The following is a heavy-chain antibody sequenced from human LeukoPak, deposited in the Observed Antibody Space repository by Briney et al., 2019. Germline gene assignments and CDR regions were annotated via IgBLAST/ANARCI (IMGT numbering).Heavy chain of an antibody. J-gene: IGHJ4*02. CDR1: GFTFSSYA. CDR3: AKQQWFGELIDC. V-gene: IGHV3-23*01. D-gene: IGHD3-10*01. Sequence: GGSLRLSCAASGFTFSSYAMSWVRQAPGKGLEWVSAISGSGGSTYYADSVKGRFAISRDNSKNTLYPQINSLRAEDTAVYYCAKQQWFGELIDCWGQGTLVTVSS. CDR2: ISGSGGST.